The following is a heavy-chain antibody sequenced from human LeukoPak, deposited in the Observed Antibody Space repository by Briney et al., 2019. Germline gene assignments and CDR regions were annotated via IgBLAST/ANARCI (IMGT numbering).Heavy chain of an antibody. Sequence: SVKVSCKASGGTFSSYAIGWVRQAPGQGLEWMGGIIPIFGTANYAQKFQGRVTITTDESTSTAYMELSSLRSEDTAVYYCARDGIAAAGNWFDPWGQGTLVTVSS. D-gene: IGHD6-13*01. CDR2: IIPIFGTA. V-gene: IGHV1-69*05. CDR3: ARDGIAAAGNWFDP. CDR1: GGTFSSYA. J-gene: IGHJ5*02.